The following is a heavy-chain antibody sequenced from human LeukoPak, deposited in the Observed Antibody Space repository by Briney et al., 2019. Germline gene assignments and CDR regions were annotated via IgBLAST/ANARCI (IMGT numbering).Heavy chain of an antibody. CDR1: GFTFSDYY. Sequence: PGGSLRLSCAASGFTFSDYYMSWIRQAPGKGLEWVSFISSSGTSIYYADSVKDRFTISRDNAKNSLYLQINSLRAEDTAVYYCAREKVSPRTYAFDIWGQGTMVTASS. D-gene: IGHD1-14*01. CDR3: AREKVSPRTYAFDI. V-gene: IGHV3-11*01. J-gene: IGHJ3*02. CDR2: ISSSGTSI.